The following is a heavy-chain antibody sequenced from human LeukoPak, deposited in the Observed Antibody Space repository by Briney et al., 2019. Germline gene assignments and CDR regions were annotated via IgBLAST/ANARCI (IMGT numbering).Heavy chain of an antibody. CDR1: GGSISSYY. D-gene: IGHD2-2*03. J-gene: IGHJ4*02. CDR3: ARRRLGYCSSTSCRGGYFDY. Sequence: SETLSLTCTVSGGSISSYYWSWIRQPPGKGLEWIGEINHSGSTNYNPSLKSRVTISVDTSKNQFSLKLSSVPAADTAVYYCARRRLGYCSSTSCRGGYFDYWGQGTLVTVSS. CDR2: INHSGST. V-gene: IGHV4-34*01.